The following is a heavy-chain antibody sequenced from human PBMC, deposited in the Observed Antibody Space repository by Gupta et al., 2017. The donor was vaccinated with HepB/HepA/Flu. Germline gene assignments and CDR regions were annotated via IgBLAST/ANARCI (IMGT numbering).Heavy chain of an antibody. CDR2: ISGSDGRT. CDR1: GFTFSNYA. D-gene: IGHD2-21*02. Sequence: EVQLLESGGGLVQPGGSLRLSCAASGFTFSNYAMAWVRQAPGKGREWVSGISGSDGRTYYADAVKGRFTISRDNAKKTLYLQMKRVRVDDTAVYYCAKAAGDGDSYADCGGQGSLVTVCS. J-gene: IGHJ4*02. V-gene: IGHV3-23*01. CDR3: AKAAGDGDSYADC.